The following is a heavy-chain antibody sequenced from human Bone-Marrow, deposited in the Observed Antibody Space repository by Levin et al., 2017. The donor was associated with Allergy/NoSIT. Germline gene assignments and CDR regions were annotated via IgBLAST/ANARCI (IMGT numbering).Heavy chain of an antibody. CDR3: AKDPNGDYVGAFEI. D-gene: IGHD4-17*01. CDR1: GFNFRNYA. Sequence: GGSLRLSCVVSGFNFRNYAMSWVRQAPGKGLEWVSGISRSGGNTYYTGSVRGRFTISRDNSYNTLYLQMNTLRAEDTALYFCAKDPNGDYVGAFEIWGQGTMVTVSS. J-gene: IGHJ3*02. CDR2: ISRSGGNT. V-gene: IGHV3-23*01.